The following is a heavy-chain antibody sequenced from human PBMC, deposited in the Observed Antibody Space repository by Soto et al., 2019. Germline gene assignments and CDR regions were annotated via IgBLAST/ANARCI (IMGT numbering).Heavy chain of an antibody. J-gene: IGHJ4*02. CDR1: GGSISSSSYY. V-gene: IGHV4-39*01. CDR2: IYYSGST. Sequence: SETLSLTCTVSGGSISSSSYYWGWIRQPPGKGLEWIGSIYYSGSTYYNPSLKSRVTISVDTSKNQFSLKLSSVTAADTAVHYCASQGIAVAPTFWGQGTLVTVSS. CDR3: ASQGIAVAPTF. D-gene: IGHD6-19*01.